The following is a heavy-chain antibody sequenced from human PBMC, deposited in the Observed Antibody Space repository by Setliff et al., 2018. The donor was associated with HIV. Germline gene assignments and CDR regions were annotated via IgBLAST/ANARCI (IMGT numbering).Heavy chain of an antibody. D-gene: IGHD1-20*01. CDR1: GYSFTSYW. CDR2: IHPGDSNT. V-gene: IGHV5-51*01. Sequence: GESLTISCKGSGYSFTSYWIGWVRQMPGKGLEWMGIIHPGDSNTRYSPSFQGQVTISADKSISTAYLQWSSLKASDTAMYYCASSITVAAGRSHYYYAMDVWGQGTTVTVSS. J-gene: IGHJ6*02. CDR3: ASSITVAAGRSHYYYAMDV.